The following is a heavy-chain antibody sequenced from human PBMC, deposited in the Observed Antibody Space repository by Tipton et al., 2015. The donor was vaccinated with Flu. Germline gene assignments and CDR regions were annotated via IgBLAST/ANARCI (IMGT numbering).Heavy chain of an antibody. CDR1: GGTFSSYA. D-gene: IGHD2-15*01. Sequence: QLVQSGAEVKKPGSSVKVSCKASGGTFSSYAISWVRQAPGQGLEWMGGIIPFLGIANYAQKFQGRVTITADKSTSTAYMELSSLRSEDTAVYYGARGDIVVVVAPATLDYWGQGTLVTVSS. V-gene: IGHV1-69*09. CDR2: IIPFLGIA. CDR3: ARGDIVVVVAPATLDY. J-gene: IGHJ4*02.